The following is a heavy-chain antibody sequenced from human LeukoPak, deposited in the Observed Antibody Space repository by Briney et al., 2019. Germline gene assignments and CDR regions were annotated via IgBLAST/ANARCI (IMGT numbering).Heavy chain of an antibody. Sequence: GGSLRLSCAASGFTFSSYSMNWVRQAPGKGLEWVSYISSSSSTIYYADSVKGRFTISRDNAKNSLYLQVNSLRAEDTAVYYCAKDGGLLWFGELCWFDPWGQGTLVTVSS. V-gene: IGHV3-48*01. D-gene: IGHD3-10*01. CDR3: AKDGGLLWFGELCWFDP. CDR2: ISSSSSTI. J-gene: IGHJ5*02. CDR1: GFTFSSYS.